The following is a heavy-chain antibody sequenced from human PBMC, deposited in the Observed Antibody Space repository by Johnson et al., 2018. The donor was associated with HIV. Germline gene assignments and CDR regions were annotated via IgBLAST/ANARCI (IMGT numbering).Heavy chain of an antibody. Sequence: VQLVESGGGVVRPGGSLRLSCAASGFTFDDYAMHWVRQAPGKGLEWVSLISWDGGSTYYADSVKGRFTISRDNSKNSLYLQMNSLRAEDTALNYCAKAGPREYSSSLEAFDIWGQGTMVTVSS. CDR2: ISWDGGST. J-gene: IGHJ3*02. CDR1: GFTFDDYA. D-gene: IGHD6-6*01. V-gene: IGHV3-43D*03. CDR3: AKAGPREYSSSLEAFDI.